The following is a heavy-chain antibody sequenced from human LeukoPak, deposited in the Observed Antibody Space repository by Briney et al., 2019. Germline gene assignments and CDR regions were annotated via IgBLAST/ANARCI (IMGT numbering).Heavy chain of an antibody. V-gene: IGHV3-53*01. J-gene: IGHJ4*02. D-gene: IGHD6-19*01. CDR1: GFTVSSNY. Sequence: GGSLRLSCAASGFTVSSNYMSWVRQAPGKGLEWVSILSVIGANTNYADSVKGRFTSSRDNSRNTLYLQMNSLRAEDTAVYYCAKGGWLEYWGQGTLVTVSS. CDR3: AKGGWLEY. CDR2: LSVIGANT.